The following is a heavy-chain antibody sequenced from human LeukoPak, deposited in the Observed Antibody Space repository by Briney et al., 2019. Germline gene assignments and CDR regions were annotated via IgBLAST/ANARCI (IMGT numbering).Heavy chain of an antibody. CDR1: GDSISSYY. CDR3: AAAGAYNYRLDY. J-gene: IGHJ4*02. D-gene: IGHD5-24*01. V-gene: IGHV4-59*01. CDR2: IHYSGST. Sequence: SETLSLTCTVSGDSISSYYWCWIRQSPGKGLEWIAYIHYSGSTNYNPSLKSRLTISVDTSRNLFSPKLNSVTTADTAVYYCAAAGAYNYRLDYWGQGTLVTVSS.